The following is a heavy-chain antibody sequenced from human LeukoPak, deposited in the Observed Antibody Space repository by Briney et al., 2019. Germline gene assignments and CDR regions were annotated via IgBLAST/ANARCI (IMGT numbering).Heavy chain of an antibody. CDR1: WFSVNNNY. V-gene: IGHV3-53*01. CDR3: AGGSYYGSGSRPGHIEY. CDR2: MDNFGSK. Sequence: GGSLRLSCSASWFSVNNNYMNWVRQATGKGLEGVSLMDNFGSKHYAASVEGRVTISRDSSRNTVYLQLTSLRAEDTAVYYCAGGSYYGSGSRPGHIEYWGRGTLVTVSS. J-gene: IGHJ4*02. D-gene: IGHD3-10*01.